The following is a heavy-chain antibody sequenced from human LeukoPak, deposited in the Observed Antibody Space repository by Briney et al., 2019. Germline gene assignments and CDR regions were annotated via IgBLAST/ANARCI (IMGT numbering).Heavy chain of an antibody. CDR1: GFTFSTSA. J-gene: IGHJ4*02. V-gene: IGHV3-48*01. CDR3: ARDRAVRYGGDGYNHFDY. CDR2: ISSSSSTI. D-gene: IGHD5-24*01. Sequence: PGGSLRLSCAASGFTFSTSAMNWVRQVPGKGLEWVSYISSSSSTIYYADSVKGRFTISRDNAKNSLYLQMNSLRAEDTAVYYCARDRAVRYGGDGYNHFDYWGQGTLVTVSS.